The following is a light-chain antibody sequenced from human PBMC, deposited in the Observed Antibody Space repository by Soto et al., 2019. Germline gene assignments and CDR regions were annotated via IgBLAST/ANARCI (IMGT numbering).Light chain of an antibody. V-gene: IGKV4-1*01. CDR3: QQYYSTPLT. CDR2: WAS. CDR1: QSVLYRSINKNY. J-gene: IGKJ4*01. Sequence: DIVMTQSPESLAVSLGERATINCRSSQSVLYRSINKNYLAWYQQKPGQPPKLLIYWASTREPGVPDRFSGSVSGTNFTLTISSLQAGDVAVHYCQQYYSTPLTFGGGTKVEIK.